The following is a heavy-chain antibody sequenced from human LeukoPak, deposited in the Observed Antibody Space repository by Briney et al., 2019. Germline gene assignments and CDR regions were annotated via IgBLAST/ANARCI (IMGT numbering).Heavy chain of an antibody. CDR1: GGSISSYY. J-gene: IGHJ4*02. Sequence: SETLSLTCTVSGGSISSYYWSWIRQPPGKGLEWIGYIYYSGSTNYNPSLKSRVTISVDTSKNQFSLKLSSVTAADTAVYYCAREYRNYNILAGYIGYWGQGTLVTVSS. V-gene: IGHV4-59*12. CDR3: AREYRNYNILAGYIGY. D-gene: IGHD3-9*01. CDR2: IYYSGST.